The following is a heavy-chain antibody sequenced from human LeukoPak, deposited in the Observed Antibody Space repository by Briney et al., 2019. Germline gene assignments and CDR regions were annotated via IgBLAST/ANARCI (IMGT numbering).Heavy chain of an antibody. CDR1: GGSVSSSTSF. CDR3: ARHRPPKIAAAGKGQFDY. CDR2: ISYIGTT. D-gene: IGHD6-25*01. V-gene: IGHV4-39*01. Sequence: PSETLSLTCTVSGGSVSSSTSFWGWIRQPPGKGLEWIGSISYIGTTYYNPSLKSRVTISVDMSKNQFSLELSSVTAADTALFYCARHRPPKIAAAGKGQFDYWGQGTLVTVSS. J-gene: IGHJ4*02.